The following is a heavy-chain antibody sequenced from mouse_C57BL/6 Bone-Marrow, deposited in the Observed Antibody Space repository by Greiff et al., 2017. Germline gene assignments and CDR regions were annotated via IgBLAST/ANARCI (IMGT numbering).Heavy chain of an antibody. Sequence: VMLVESGPGLVQPSQSLSITCTVSGFSLTSYGVHWVRQSPGKGLEWLGVIWSGGSTDYTAAFISRLSISKDNSKSHVFFKMNSLQADDTAIYYCARKGGSSPYAMEDWGQGTSVTVSS. CDR3: ARKGGSSPYAMED. J-gene: IGHJ4*01. CDR2: IWSGGST. D-gene: IGHD1-1*01. CDR1: GFSLTSYG. V-gene: IGHV2-2*01.